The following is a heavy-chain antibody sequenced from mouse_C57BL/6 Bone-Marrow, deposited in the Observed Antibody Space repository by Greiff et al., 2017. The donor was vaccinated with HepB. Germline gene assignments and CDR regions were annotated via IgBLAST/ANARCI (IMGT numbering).Heavy chain of an antibody. CDR1: GFNIKDDY. V-gene: IGHV14-4*01. CDR2: IDPENGDT. J-gene: IGHJ1*03. Sequence: EVQLVESGAELVRPGASVKLSCTASGFNIKDDYMHWVKQRPEQGLEWIGWIDPENGDTEYASKFQGKATITADTSSNTAYLQLSSLTSEDTAVYYCTTGELRPYFDVWGTGTTVTVSS. D-gene: IGHD3-2*02. CDR3: TTGELRPYFDV.